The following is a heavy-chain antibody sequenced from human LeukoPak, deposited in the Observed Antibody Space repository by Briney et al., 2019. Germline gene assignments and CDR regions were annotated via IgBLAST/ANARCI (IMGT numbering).Heavy chain of an antibody. CDR3: AREGTLYSSGWSLDY. D-gene: IGHD6-19*01. Sequence: GGSLRPSCAASGFTFSSYAMHWVRQAPGKGLEWVAVISYDGSNKYYADSVKGRFTISRDNSKNTLYLQMNSLRAEDTAVYYCAREGTLYSSGWSLDYWGQGTLVTVSS. J-gene: IGHJ4*02. CDR1: GFTFSSYA. V-gene: IGHV3-30*04. CDR2: ISYDGSNK.